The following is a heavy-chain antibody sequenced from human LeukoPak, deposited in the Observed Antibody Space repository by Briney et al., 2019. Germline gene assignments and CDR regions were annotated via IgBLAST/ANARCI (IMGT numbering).Heavy chain of an antibody. CDR3: ARGLPDILAHCGGDCDSFWFDP. D-gene: IGHD2-21*02. CDR1: GGTFSSYA. Sequence: SVKVSCKASGGTFSSYAISWVRQAPGQGLEWMGRIIPILGIANYAQKFQGRVTITADKSTSTAYMELSSLRSEDTAVYYCARGLPDILAHCGGDCDSFWFDPWGQGTLVTVSS. CDR2: IIPILGIA. V-gene: IGHV1-69*04. J-gene: IGHJ5*02.